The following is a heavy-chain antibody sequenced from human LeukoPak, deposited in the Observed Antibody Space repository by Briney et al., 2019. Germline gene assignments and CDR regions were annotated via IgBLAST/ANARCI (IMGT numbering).Heavy chain of an antibody. CDR1: GYTLTELS. CDR3: ATAIPSIFGVVPCWGAFDI. CDR2: FDPEDGET. Sequence: GASVKVSCKVSGYTLTELSMHWVRQAPGKGLEWMGGFDPEDGETIYAQKFQGRVTMTEDTSTDTAYMELSSLRSEDTAVYYCATAIPSIFGVVPCWGAFDIWGQGTMVTVSS. V-gene: IGHV1-24*01. D-gene: IGHD3-3*01. J-gene: IGHJ3*02.